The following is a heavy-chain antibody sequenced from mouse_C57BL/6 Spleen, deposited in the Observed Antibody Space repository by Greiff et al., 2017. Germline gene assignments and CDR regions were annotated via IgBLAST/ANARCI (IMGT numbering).Heavy chain of an antibody. D-gene: IGHD2-10*01. J-gene: IGHJ2*01. CDR2: IRLKSDNYAT. CDR3: TRPTGGY. CDR1: GFTFSNYW. Sequence: EVKVAESGGGLVQPGGSMKLSCVASGFTFSNYWMNWVRQSPEKGLEWVAQIRLKSDNYATHYAESVKGRFTISRDDSKSSVYLQMNNLRAEDTGIDYCTRPTGGYWGQGTTLTVSS. V-gene: IGHV6-3*01.